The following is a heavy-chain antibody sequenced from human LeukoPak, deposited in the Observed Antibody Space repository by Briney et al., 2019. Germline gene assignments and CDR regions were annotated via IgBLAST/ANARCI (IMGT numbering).Heavy chain of an antibody. CDR1: GGSISSASYY. V-gene: IGHV4-39*01. J-gene: IGHJ5*02. CDR3: ARQQCNGGSCYSRAIWFDP. CDR2: KYYTGTT. D-gene: IGHD2-15*01. Sequence: SETLSLTCNVSGGSISSASYYWGWLRQPPGKGLEWIGSKYYTGTTYQSPSLKSRVTISVHTSKNQFSLKLSSVTAADTAVYYCARQQCNGGSCYSRAIWFDPWGQGTLVTVSS.